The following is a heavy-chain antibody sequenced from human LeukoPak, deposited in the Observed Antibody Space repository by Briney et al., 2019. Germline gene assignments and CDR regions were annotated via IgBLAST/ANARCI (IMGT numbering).Heavy chain of an antibody. J-gene: IGHJ4*02. Sequence: GGSLRLSCTYSGFTSRFLGMSWIRQAPGKGLEWVSGTSGSGGSEYYADSVRGRFTISRDNSKNTLYLQMNSLRAEDTAVYYCARDESDYYDSSGYYPDYWGQGTLVAVSS. CDR2: TSGSGGSE. V-gene: IGHV3-23*01. D-gene: IGHD3-22*01. CDR1: GFTSRFLG. CDR3: ARDESDYYDSSGYYPDY.